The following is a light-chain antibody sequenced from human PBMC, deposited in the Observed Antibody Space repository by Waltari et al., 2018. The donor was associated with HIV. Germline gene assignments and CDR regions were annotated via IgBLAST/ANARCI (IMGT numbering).Light chain of an antibody. V-gene: IGKV3-11*01. CDR3: QQRSNWPGT. CDR1: QNIRNY. J-gene: IGKJ1*01. Sequence: EIVLIQSPVTLSLSPGEGANLSCSASQNIRNYLGWYQQRSGKPPRLLIYDASTRATGIPARFTGSGSGTDFTLTIDSLEPEDFAMYYCQQRSNWPGTFGPGTRVDVK. CDR2: DAS.